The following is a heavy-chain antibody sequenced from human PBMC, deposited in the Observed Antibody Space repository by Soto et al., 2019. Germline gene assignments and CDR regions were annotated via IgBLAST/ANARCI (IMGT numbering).Heavy chain of an antibody. CDR3: ARGLPLVATIYLPGCLFDY. Sequence: SETLSLTCTVSGGSISSGGYYWSWIRQHPGKGLEWIGYIYYSGSTYYNPSLKGRVTISVDTSKNQFSLKLSSVTAADTAVYYCARGLPLVATIYLPGCLFDYWGQGTLVTVSS. CDR1: GGSISSGGYY. CDR2: IYYSGST. J-gene: IGHJ4*02. V-gene: IGHV4-31*03. D-gene: IGHD5-12*01.